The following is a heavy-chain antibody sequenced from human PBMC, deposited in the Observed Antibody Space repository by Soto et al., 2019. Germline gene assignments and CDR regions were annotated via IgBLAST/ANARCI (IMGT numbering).Heavy chain of an antibody. CDR3: AGRGYYGWGTAFDY. D-gene: IGHD3-10*01. V-gene: IGHV3-30-3*01. Sequence: QVQLVESVGGVVQPGRSLRLSCAASGFTFSSYAMHWVRQAPGKGLEWVAVISYDGSNKYYADSVKGRFTISRDNSKNTLYRQMNSLRAEDTAVYYWAGRGYYGWGTAFDYWGQGTLVTVSS. CDR2: ISYDGSNK. CDR1: GFTFSSYA. J-gene: IGHJ4*02.